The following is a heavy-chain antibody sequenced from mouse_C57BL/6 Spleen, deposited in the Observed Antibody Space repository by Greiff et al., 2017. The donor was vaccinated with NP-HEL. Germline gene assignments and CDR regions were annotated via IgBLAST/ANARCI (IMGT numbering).Heavy chain of an antibody. V-gene: IGHV1-15*01. CDR3: TRRSYGSRYWYFDV. CDR2: IDPETGGT. D-gene: IGHD1-1*01. CDR1: GYTFTDYE. Sequence: QQSGAELVRPGASVTLSCKASGYTFTDYEMHWVKQTPVHGLEWIGAIDPETGGTAYNQKFKGKAILTADKSSSTAYMELRRLTSEDSAFYYCTRRSYGSRYWYFDVWGTGTTVTVSS. J-gene: IGHJ1*03.